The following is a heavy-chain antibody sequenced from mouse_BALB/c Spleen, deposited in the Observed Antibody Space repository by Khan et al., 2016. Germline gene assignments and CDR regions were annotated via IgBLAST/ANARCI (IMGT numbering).Heavy chain of an antibody. CDR1: GYSFTGYY. CDR3: ASPYGSSYVGFAY. Sequence: LVKTGASVKISCKASGYSFTGYYMHWVKQSHGKSLEWIGYITFYNGATSYNQKFKGKATFTVDTSSSTAYMQFNSLTSEDSAVYCCASPYGSSYVGFAYWGQGTLVTVSA. D-gene: IGHD1-1*01. CDR2: ITFYNGAT. V-gene: IGHV1S34*01. J-gene: IGHJ3*01.